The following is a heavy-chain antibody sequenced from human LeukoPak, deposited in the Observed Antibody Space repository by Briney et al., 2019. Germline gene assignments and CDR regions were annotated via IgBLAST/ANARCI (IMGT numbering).Heavy chain of an antibody. CDR3: ARDLRVRGLEEDY. CDR1: GFTFSSYW. CDR2: ISSSSSYI. D-gene: IGHD3-10*01. J-gene: IGHJ4*02. Sequence: PGGSLRLSCAASGFTFSSYWMSWVRQAPGKGLEWVSSISSSSSYIYYADSVKGRFTISRDNAKNSLYLQMNSLRAEDTAVYYCARDLRVRGLEEDYWGQGTLVTVSS. V-gene: IGHV3-21*01.